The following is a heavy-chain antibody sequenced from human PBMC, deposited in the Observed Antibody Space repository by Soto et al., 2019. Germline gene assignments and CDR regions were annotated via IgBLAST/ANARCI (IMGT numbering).Heavy chain of an antibody. Sequence: GGSLRLSCAASGFTVSSNYMSWVRQAPGKGLEWVSVIYSGGSTYYAYSVKGRFTISRDNSKNTLYLQMNSLRAEDTAVYYCARGGLTGVNTVDAFDIWGQGTMVTVSS. V-gene: IGHV3-66*01. CDR3: ARGGLTGVNTVDAFDI. CDR1: GFTVSSNY. D-gene: IGHD7-27*01. J-gene: IGHJ3*02. CDR2: IYSGGST.